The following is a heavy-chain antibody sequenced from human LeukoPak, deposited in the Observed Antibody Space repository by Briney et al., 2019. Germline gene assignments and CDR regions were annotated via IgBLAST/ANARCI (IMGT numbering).Heavy chain of an antibody. D-gene: IGHD5-18*01. CDR1: GYTFTSYY. V-gene: IGHV1-46*01. CDR2: INPSGSST. CDR3: ASEYSYGLGAFDI. J-gene: IGHJ3*02. Sequence: ASVKVSFKASGYTFTSYYMHWVRQAPGQGLEWMGIINPSGSSTSYAQKFQGRVTMTRDTSTSTVYMELSSLRSEDTAVYYCASEYSYGLGAFDIWGQGTMVTVSS.